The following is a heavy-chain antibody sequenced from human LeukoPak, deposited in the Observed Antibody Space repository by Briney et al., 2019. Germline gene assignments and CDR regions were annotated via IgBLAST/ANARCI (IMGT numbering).Heavy chain of an antibody. D-gene: IGHD3-22*01. J-gene: IGHJ4*02. CDR2: INPNNGGT. CDR3: ARGRDSSGSYYGDMAY. V-gene: IGHV1-2*02. CDR1: GYTFTRYY. Sequence: ASVKVSCKASGYTFTRYYMHWVRQAPGQGLEWMGWINPNNGGTNYAQKFQGTVTMTRDTSISTAYMELSRLRSDDTAVYYCARGRDSSGSYYGDMAYWGQGTLVTVSS.